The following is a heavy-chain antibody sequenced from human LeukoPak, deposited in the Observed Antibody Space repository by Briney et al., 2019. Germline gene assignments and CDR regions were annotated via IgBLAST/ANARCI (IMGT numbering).Heavy chain of an antibody. V-gene: IGHV4-4*07. CDR2: IYTSGST. CDR3: ARGLLSYYGSGSYYNLYYFDY. Sequence: SETLSLTCTVSGGSISSYYWSWIWQPAGKGLEWIGRIYTSGSTNYNPSLKSRVTMSVDTSKNQFSLKLSSVTAADTAVYYCARGLLSYYGSGSYYNLYYFDYWGQGTLVTVSS. CDR1: GGSISSYY. D-gene: IGHD3-10*01. J-gene: IGHJ4*02.